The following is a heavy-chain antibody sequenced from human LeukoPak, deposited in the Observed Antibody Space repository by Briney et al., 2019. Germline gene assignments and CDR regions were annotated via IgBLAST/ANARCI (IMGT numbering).Heavy chain of an antibody. Sequence: SSETLSLTGTVSGGSISSYYWSWIRQPPGKGLEWIGYIYYSGSTNYNPSLKSRVTISVDTSKNRFSLKLSSVTAADTAVYYCARLWYSSSSTHAFDIWGQGTMVTVSS. V-gene: IGHV4-59*08. CDR1: GGSISSYY. CDR3: ARLWYSSSSTHAFDI. J-gene: IGHJ3*02. D-gene: IGHD6-13*01. CDR2: IYYSGST.